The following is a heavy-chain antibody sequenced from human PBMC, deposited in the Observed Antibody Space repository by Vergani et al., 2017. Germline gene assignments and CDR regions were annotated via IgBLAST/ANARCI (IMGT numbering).Heavy chain of an antibody. V-gene: IGHV4/OR15-8*02. CDR3: ARDRDLYCRSTTSCHNWFDP. Sequence: QLQLQESGPGLLKPSETLSLTCSVSGGPVSGSDWWSWVRQSPEKGLEWIGKIGLNGNTYFYAAFRSRLSMSIDWSVRQFSLKLRSVTAADTAIYYCARDRDLYCRSTTSCHNWFDPWGQGSLVTVSS. CDR1: GGPVSGSDW. D-gene: IGHD2/OR15-2a*01. CDR2: IGLNGNT. J-gene: IGHJ5*02.